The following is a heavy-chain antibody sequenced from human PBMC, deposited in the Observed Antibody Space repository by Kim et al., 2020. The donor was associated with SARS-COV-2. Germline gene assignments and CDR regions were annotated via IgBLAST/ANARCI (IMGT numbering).Heavy chain of an antibody. D-gene: IGHD2-2*01. CDR2: INHSGST. Sequence: SETLSLTCAVYGGSFSGYYWSWIRQPPGKGLEWIGEINHSGSTNYNPSLKSRVTISVDTSKNQFSLKLSSVTAADTAVYYCARGRGYCSSTSCYHYYGMDVWGQGTTVTVSS. J-gene: IGHJ6*02. CDR3: ARGRGYCSSTSCYHYYGMDV. CDR1: GGSFSGYY. V-gene: IGHV4-34*01.